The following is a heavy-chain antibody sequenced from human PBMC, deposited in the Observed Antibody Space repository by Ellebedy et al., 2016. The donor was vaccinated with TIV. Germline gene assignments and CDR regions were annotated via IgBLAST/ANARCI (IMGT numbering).Heavy chain of an antibody. D-gene: IGHD3-16*02. V-gene: IGHV4-39*01. CDR2: IYYSGST. J-gene: IGHJ4*02. CDR3: ARGVYDYVWGSYRHDFDY. CDR1: GGSISSSSYY. Sequence: SETLSLXXTVSGGSISSSSYYWGWIRQPPGKGLEWIASIYYSGSTYYNPSLKSRVTISVDTSKNQFSLKLTSVTAADTAVYYCARGVYDYVWGSYRHDFDYWGQGTLVTVSS.